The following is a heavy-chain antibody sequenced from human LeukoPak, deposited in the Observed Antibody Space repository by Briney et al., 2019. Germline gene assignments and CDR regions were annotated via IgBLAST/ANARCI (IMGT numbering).Heavy chain of an antibody. J-gene: IGHJ5*02. CDR3: AASMIVVPYYRAGFDP. D-gene: IGHD3-22*01. Sequence: SVNVSCKASGGTFSSYAISWVRQAPGQGLEWMGGIIPIFGTANYAQKFQGRVTITADESTSTAYMELSSLRSEDTAVYYCAASMIVVPYYRAGFDPWGQGTLVTVSS. V-gene: IGHV1-69*13. CDR1: GGTFSSYA. CDR2: IIPIFGTA.